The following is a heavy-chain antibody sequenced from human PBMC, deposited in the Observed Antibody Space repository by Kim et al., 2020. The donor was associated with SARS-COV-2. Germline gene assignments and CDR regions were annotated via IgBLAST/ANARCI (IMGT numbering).Heavy chain of an antibody. V-gene: IGHV4-31*02. D-gene: IGHD6-6*01. CDR3: ARDYSSSSYYYYGMDV. J-gene: IGHJ6*02. Sequence: SLKSRVTISVDTSKNQFSLKLSSVTAADTAVYYCARDYSSSSYYYYGMDVWGQGTTVTVSS.